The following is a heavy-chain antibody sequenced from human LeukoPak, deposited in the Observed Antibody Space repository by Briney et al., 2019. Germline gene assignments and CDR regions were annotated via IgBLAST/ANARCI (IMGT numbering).Heavy chain of an antibody. V-gene: IGHV4-31*03. Sequence: SQTLSLTCTVSGGSISSGGYYWSWIRQHPGKGLEWIGYIYYSGSTYYNPSLKSRVTISVDTSKNQFSLKLSSVTAADTAVYYCARDAVPWALEMVQGVDSLGMDVWGKGTTVTVSS. CDR3: ARDAVPWALEMVQGVDSLGMDV. CDR1: GGSISSGGYY. CDR2: IYYSGST. D-gene: IGHD3-10*01. J-gene: IGHJ6*04.